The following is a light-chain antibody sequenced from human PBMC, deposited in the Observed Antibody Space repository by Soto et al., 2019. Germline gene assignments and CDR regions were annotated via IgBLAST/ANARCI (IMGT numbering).Light chain of an antibody. CDR1: RSNIGSNY. CDR3: AAWDDSLSGLA. Sequence: QSVLTQPPSASGTPGQRLTISCSGTRSNIGSNYVYWYQQLPGTAPKILIYRNDQRPSGVSDRFSGSKSGTSVSLAISGLRPEDEADYYCAAWDDSLSGLAFGGGTQLTVL. V-gene: IGLV1-47*01. CDR2: RND. J-gene: IGLJ2*01.